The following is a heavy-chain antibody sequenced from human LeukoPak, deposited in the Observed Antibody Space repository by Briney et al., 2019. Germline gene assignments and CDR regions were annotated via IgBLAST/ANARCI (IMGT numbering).Heavy chain of an antibody. CDR1: GGSISSGSYY. D-gene: IGHD3-22*01. CDR2: IYTSGST. V-gene: IGHV4-61*02. J-gene: IGHJ4*02. Sequence: SETLSLTCTVSGGSISSGSYYWNWIRQPAGKGLEWIGRIYTSGSTNYNPSLKSRVTISVDTSKNQFSLKLSSVTAADTAVYYCARLNYDSSDYFTTGYFDYWGQGTLVTVSS. CDR3: ARLNYDSSDYFTTGYFDY.